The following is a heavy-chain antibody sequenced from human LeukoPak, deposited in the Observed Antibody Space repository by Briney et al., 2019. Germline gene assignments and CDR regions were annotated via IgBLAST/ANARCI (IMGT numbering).Heavy chain of an antibody. D-gene: IGHD3-10*01. CDR1: GYTFTGYY. V-gene: IGHV1-2*02. J-gene: IGHJ6*02. CDR3: AGYGSGSYDPAYYYYGMDV. Sequence: ASVKVSCKASGYTFTGYYMHWVRQAPGQGLEWMGWINPNSGGTNYAQKFQGRVTMTRDTSISTAYMELSRLRSDDPAVYYCAGYGSGSYDPAYYYYGMDVWGQGTTVTVSS. CDR2: INPNSGGT.